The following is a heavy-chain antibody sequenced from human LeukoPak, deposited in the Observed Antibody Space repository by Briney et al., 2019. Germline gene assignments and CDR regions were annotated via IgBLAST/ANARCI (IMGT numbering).Heavy chain of an antibody. V-gene: IGHV3-48*03. D-gene: IGHD2-8*01. J-gene: IGHJ4*02. Sequence: GGSLRLSCAASGFTFSSYEMKWVRQAPGKGLEWVSYISSSGSTIYYADSVKGRFTISRDNAKNSLYLQMNSLRAEDTAVYYCARDCTNGVCVKQFDYWGQGTLVTVSS. CDR1: GFTFSSYE. CDR2: ISSSGSTI. CDR3: ARDCTNGVCVKQFDY.